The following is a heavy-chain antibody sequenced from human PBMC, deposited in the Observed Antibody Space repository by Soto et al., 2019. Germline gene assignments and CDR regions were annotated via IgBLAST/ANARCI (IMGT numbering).Heavy chain of an antibody. CDR1: GGSFSGYY. J-gene: IGHJ5*02. D-gene: IGHD6-13*01. CDR2: INHSGST. CDR3: ARLYSSSLEGWFDP. Sequence: SETLSLTCAVYGGSFSGYYWSWIRQPPGKGLEWIGEINHSGSTNYNPSLKSRVTISVDTSKNQFSLKLSSVTAADTAVYYCARLYSSSLEGWFDPWGQGTLVTVSS. V-gene: IGHV4-34*01.